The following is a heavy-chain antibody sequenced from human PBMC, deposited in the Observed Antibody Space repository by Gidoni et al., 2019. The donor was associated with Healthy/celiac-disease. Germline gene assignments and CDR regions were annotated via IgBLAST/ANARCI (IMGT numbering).Heavy chain of an antibody. D-gene: IGHD2-2*01. CDR1: GYSFTSYF. J-gene: IGHJ4*02. V-gene: IGHV5-51*01. CDR2: IYPGDSDI. Sequence: EVQLVQSGVEVKKPGESLKISCKASGYSFTSYFIGWVRQMPGKGLEWMGIIYPGDSDIRYSPSFQGQVTISADKSISTAYVQWSSLKASDTAMYYCARQSYCSSTSCYRDFDYWGQGTLVTVSS. CDR3: ARQSYCSSTSCYRDFDY.